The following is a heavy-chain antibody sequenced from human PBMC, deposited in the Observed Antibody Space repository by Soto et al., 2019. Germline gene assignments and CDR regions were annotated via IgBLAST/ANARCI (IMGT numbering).Heavy chain of an antibody. Sequence: QVQLVESGGGVVQPGRSLRLSCAASGFTFSSYGMHWVRQAPGKGLEWVAVISYDGSNKYYADSVKGRVTISRDNSKNTLYLQMNSLRAEDTAVSYCAKVGFGGEDDYWGQGTLVTVSS. CDR3: AKVGFGGEDDY. CDR2: ISYDGSNK. CDR1: GFTFSSYG. V-gene: IGHV3-30*18. D-gene: IGHD3-10*01. J-gene: IGHJ4*02.